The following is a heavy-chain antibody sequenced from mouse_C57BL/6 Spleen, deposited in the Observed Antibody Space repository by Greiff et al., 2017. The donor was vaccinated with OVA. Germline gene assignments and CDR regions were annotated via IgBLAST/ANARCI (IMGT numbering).Heavy chain of an antibody. V-gene: IGHV14-2*01. CDR2: IDPEDGDT. CDR3: ARNSYYGSSLDYAMDY. J-gene: IGHJ4*01. Sequence: VQLQQSGAELVKPGASVKLSCTASGFNIKDYYMHWVKQRTEQGLEWIGRIDPEDGDTKYAPKFQGKATITADTSSNTAYLQLSSLTSEDTAVYDCARNSYYGSSLDYAMDYWGQGTSVTVAS. CDR1: GFNIKDYY. D-gene: IGHD1-1*01.